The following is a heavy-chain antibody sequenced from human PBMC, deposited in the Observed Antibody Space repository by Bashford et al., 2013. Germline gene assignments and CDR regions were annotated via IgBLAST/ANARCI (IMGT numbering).Heavy chain of an antibody. CDR2: MNPNSGNT. D-gene: IGHD2-8*01. CDR3: VKDRVPMLNSAWFYFDH. Sequence: SVKVSCKASGYTFTSYDINWVRQATGQGLEWMGWMNPNSGNTGYAQKFQGRVTMTRNTSISTAYMELSSLRSEDTAVYYCVKDRVPMLNSAWFYFDHWGQGAQVTVSS. V-gene: IGHV1-8*01. J-gene: IGHJ4*02. CDR1: GYTFTSYD.